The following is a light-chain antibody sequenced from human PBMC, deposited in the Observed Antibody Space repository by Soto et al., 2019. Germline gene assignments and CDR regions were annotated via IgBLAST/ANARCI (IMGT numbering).Light chain of an antibody. CDR2: AAS. CDR1: QSISSY. J-gene: IGKJ1*01. V-gene: IGKV1-39*01. CDR3: QHYNSYSEA. Sequence: DIQMTQSPSSLSASVGDRVTITCRASQSISSYLNWYQQKPGKAPKLLIYAASSLQSGVPSRLRGSGYGTELTITISSMQTDDFETYYCQHYNSYSEAFGHGTKVDIK.